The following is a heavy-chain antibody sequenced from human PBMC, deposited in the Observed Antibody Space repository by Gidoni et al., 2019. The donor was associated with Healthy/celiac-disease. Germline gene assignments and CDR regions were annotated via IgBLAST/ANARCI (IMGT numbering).Heavy chain of an antibody. V-gene: IGHV4-4*02. Sequence: QVQLQESGPGLVKPSGTLSLTCAVSGGSISSSNWWSWVRQPPGKGLEWIGEIYHSGSTNYNPSLKSRVTISVDKSKNQFSLKLSSVTAADTAVYYCARVSGDYDYLYYYYYGMXVWGQGTTVTVSS. CDR2: IYHSGST. CDR3: ARVSGDYDYLYYYYYGMXV. D-gene: IGHD4-17*01. CDR1: GGSISSSNW. J-gene: IGHJ6*02.